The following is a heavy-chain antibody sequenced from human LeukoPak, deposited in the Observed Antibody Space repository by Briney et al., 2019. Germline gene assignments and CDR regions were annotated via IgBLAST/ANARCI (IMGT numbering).Heavy chain of an antibody. CDR1: GSTVSDNY. V-gene: IGHV3-66*01. Sequence: GGSLRLSCAASGSTVSDNYMSWVRQAPGQGLEWVSIIYSGGTTYYADSVKGRFTISRDISRNMVYLQMNSLRAEDTAVFYCARALPAASHTSFDYWGQGTLVTVSS. J-gene: IGHJ4*02. CDR3: ARALPAASHTSFDY. CDR2: IYSGGTT. D-gene: IGHD6-13*01.